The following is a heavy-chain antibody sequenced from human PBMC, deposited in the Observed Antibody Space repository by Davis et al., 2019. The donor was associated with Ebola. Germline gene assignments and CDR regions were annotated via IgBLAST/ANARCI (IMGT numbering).Heavy chain of an antibody. J-gene: IGHJ4*02. D-gene: IGHD5-18*01. CDR1: GFTFSSYG. CDR3: ARVTDTADFDY. V-gene: IGHV3-33*01. CDR2: IWYDGSNK. Sequence: PGGSLRLSCAASGFTFSSYGMHWVRQAPGKGLEWVAVIWYDGSNKYYADSVKGRFTISRDNSKNTLYLQMNSLRAEDTAVYYCARVTDTADFDYWGQGTLVTVSS.